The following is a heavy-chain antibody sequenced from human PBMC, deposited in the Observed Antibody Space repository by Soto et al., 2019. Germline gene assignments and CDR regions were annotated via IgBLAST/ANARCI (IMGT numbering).Heavy chain of an antibody. Sequence: QVQLVESGGGVVQPGRSLRLSCAASGFTFSSYAMHWVRQAPGKGLEWVAVIWHDGSKECLADSVQGRFTISRDNSEKTLHLHMNSRKVEDTAVYYCARDFGVPVGYFQHWGQGTLVIVSS. CDR1: GFTFSSYA. CDR3: ARDFGVPVGYFQH. D-gene: IGHD3-10*01. CDR2: IWHDGSKE. V-gene: IGHV3-33*01. J-gene: IGHJ1*01.